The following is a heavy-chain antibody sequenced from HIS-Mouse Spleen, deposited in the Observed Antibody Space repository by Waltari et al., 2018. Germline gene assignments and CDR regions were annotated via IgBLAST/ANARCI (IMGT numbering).Heavy chain of an antibody. CDR3: ARPIVVVTATYYFDY. D-gene: IGHD2-21*02. J-gene: IGHJ4*02. V-gene: IGHV3-7*01. Sequence: EVQLVESGGGLVQPGGSLRLSCAASGFTFSSYRMSWVRQAPGKGLEWVANIKQDGSEKYYVDSVKGRFTISRDNAKNSLYLQMNSLRAEDTAVYYCARPIVVVTATYYFDYWGQGTLVTVSS. CDR2: IKQDGSEK. CDR1: GFTFSSYR.